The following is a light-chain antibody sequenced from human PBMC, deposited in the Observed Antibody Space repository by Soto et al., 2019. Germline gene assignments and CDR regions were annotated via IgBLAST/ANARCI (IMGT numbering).Light chain of an antibody. CDR1: QSSSTW. CDR2: KAS. Sequence: DIPMTQSPSTLSASVGDRVTITCRASQSSSTWLAWYQQKPGKAPKLLIYKASSLERRVPSRFSGSGSGTEFTLTISSLRPDDFATYYCQQYKSYLTFGGGPEVEIK. J-gene: IGKJ4*01. V-gene: IGKV1-5*03. CDR3: QQYKSYLT.